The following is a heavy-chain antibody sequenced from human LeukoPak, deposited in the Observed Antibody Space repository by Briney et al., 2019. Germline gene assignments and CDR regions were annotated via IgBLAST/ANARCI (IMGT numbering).Heavy chain of an antibody. CDR1: GYIFTNFW. CDR3: ARQDSGYLFDY. J-gene: IGHJ4*02. Sequence: GESLEISCKASGYIFTNFWITWVRQLPGKGLEWMGRIDPHDSYTDYSPSFQGHATISSDKSISTAYLQWSSLKASDTAMYYCARQDSGYLFDYWGQGTLVTVSS. CDR2: IDPHDSYT. V-gene: IGHV5-10-1*01. D-gene: IGHD5-12*01.